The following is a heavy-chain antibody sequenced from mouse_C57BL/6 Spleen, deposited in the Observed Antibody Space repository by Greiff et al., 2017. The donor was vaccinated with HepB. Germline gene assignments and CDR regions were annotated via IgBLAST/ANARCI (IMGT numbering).Heavy chain of an antibody. D-gene: IGHD2-10*02. CDR2: ISSGGDYI. V-gene: IGHV5-9-1*02. Sequence: EVKLMESGEGLVKPGGSLKLSCAASGFTFSSYAMSWVRQTPEKRLEWVAYISSGGDYIYYADTVKGRFTISRDNARNTLYLQMSSLKSEDTAMYYWTRECGNYWYFDVWGTGTTVTVSS. CDR1: GFTFSSYA. CDR3: TRECGNYWYFDV. J-gene: IGHJ1*03.